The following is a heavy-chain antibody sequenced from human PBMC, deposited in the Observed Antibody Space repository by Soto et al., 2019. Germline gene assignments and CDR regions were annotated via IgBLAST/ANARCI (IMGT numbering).Heavy chain of an antibody. D-gene: IGHD2-15*01. CDR2: ISAHDGHT. CDR3: ARGQGQYCSGGSCYANYYYSGMDV. V-gene: IGHV1-18*01. CDR1: GYTFTTYG. J-gene: IGHJ6*02. Sequence: QVQLVQSGAEVKKSGASVKVSCKASGYTFTTYGITWVRQAPGQGLEWVGWISAHDGHTSYAQKLQDRVTMTTDTSTSTAFMDLRSLRSDDSAVYYCARGQGQYCSGGSCYANYYYSGMDVWGQGTTVTVSS.